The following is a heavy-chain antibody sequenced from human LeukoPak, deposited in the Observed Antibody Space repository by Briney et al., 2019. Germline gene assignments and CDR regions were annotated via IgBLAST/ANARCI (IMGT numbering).Heavy chain of an antibody. CDR3: ARSDTHHIHSSSWHFDY. D-gene: IGHD6-13*01. J-gene: IGHJ4*02. Sequence: PSETLYLTCSVSGGSISSDFSRTFWSWIRQGPGKGLEWIGYRSYSENTNYNPSLKSRVSISVDTSKNQFSLELNSVTAADTAVYYCARSDTHHIHSSSWHFDYWGQGTLVTVSS. CDR2: RSYSENT. V-gene: IGHV4-61*01. CDR1: GGSISSDFSRTF.